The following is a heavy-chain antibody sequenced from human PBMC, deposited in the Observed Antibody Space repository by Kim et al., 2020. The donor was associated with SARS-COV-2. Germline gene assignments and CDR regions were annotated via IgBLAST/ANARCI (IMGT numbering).Heavy chain of an antibody. CDR2: IYYSGST. Sequence: SETLSLTCTVSGGSISSSSYYWGWIRQPPGKGLEWIGSIYYSGSTYYNPSLKSRVTISVDTSKNQFSLKLSSVTAADTAVYYCARRRLEPRVWDYWGQGTLVTVSS. CDR3: ARRRLEPRVWDY. D-gene: IGHD3-16*01. V-gene: IGHV4-39*01. J-gene: IGHJ4*02. CDR1: GGSISSSSYY.